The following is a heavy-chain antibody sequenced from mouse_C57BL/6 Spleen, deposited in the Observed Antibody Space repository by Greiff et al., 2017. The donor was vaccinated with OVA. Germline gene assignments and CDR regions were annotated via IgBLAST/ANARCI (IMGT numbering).Heavy chain of an antibody. CDR3: TRDRTTVVGYAMDY. CDR1: GFTFSSYA. Sequence: EVQGVESGEGLVKPGGSLKLSCAASGFTFSSYAMSWVRQTPEKRLEWVAYISSGGDYIYYADTVKGRFTISRDNARNTLYLQMSSLKSEDTAMYYCTRDRTTVVGYAMDYWGQGTSVTVSS. V-gene: IGHV5-9-1*02. D-gene: IGHD1-1*01. CDR2: ISSGGDYI. J-gene: IGHJ4*01.